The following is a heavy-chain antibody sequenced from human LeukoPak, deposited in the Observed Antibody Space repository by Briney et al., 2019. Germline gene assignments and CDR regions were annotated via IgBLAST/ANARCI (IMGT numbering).Heavy chain of an antibody. D-gene: IGHD6-19*01. CDR1: GYTFTSYG. V-gene: IGHV1-18*01. Sequence: ASVNVSCKASGYTFTSYGISWVRQAPGQGLEWMGWISAYNGNTNYAQKLQGRVTMTTDTSTSTAYMELRSLRSDDTAVYYCARVVRGLYSSGWFDYWGQGTPVTVSS. J-gene: IGHJ4*02. CDR2: ISAYNGNT. CDR3: ARVVRGLYSSGWFDY.